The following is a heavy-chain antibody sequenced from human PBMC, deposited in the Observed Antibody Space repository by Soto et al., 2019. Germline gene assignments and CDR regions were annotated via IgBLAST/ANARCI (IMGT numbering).Heavy chain of an antibody. CDR2: IDPSDSYT. D-gene: IGHD1-26*01. CDR3: ARHGLGWEPSADY. V-gene: IGHV5-10-1*01. Sequence: GESLKISCKGSGYSFTSYWISWVRQMPGKGLEWMGRIDPSDSYTNYSPSFQGHVTISADKSISTAYLQWSSLKASDTAMYYCARHGLGWEPSADYWGQGTLVTVLL. J-gene: IGHJ4*02. CDR1: GYSFTSYW.